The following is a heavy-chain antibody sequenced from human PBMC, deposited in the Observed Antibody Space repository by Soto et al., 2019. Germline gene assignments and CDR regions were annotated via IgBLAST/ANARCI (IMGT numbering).Heavy chain of an antibody. CDR3: ARGRLLYYDFWCGVQAKNRNWFDV. D-gene: IGHD3-3*01. J-gene: IGHJ5*02. V-gene: IGHV1-2*04. CDR2: INPNSGGT. Sequence: ASVKVSCKASGYTFIGYYMHWVRQAPGQGLEWMGWINPNSGGTNYAQKFQGWVTMTRDTSISTAYMELSRLRSDDTAVYYCARGRLLYYDFWCGVQAKNRNWFDVWGQGTLVTVSS. CDR1: GYTFIGYY.